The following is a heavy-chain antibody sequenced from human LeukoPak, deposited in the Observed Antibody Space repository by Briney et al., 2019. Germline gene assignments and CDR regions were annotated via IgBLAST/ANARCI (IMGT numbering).Heavy chain of an antibody. CDR3: AKDIASSVVTTPYYFDY. CDR2: ISWNSGSI. D-gene: IGHD4-17*01. Sequence: GGSLRLSCAAYGFTFDDYAMHWVRQAPGKGLEWVSVISWNSGSIGYADSVKGRFTISRDNAKNSLYLQMNSLRAEDTALYYCAKDIASSVVTTPYYFDYWGQGTLVTVSS. CDR1: GFTFDDYA. V-gene: IGHV3-9*01. J-gene: IGHJ4*02.